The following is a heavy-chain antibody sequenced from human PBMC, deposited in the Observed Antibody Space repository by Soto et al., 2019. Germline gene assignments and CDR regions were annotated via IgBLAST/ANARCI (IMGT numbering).Heavy chain of an antibody. D-gene: IGHD3-10*01. J-gene: IGHJ6*02. CDR1: GGSISSYY. CDR2: IYTSGST. CDR3: ARENGAGTLQYYYGMDV. V-gene: IGHV4-4*07. Sequence: PSETLSLTCTVSGGSISSYYWSWIRQPAGKGLEWIGRIYTSGSTNYNPSLKSRVTMSVDTSKNQFSLKLSSVTAADTAVYYCARENGAGTLQYYYGMDVWGQGTTVTVSS.